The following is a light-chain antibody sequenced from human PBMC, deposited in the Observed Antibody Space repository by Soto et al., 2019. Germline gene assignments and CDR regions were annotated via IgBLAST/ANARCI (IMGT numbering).Light chain of an antibody. V-gene: IGLV2-23*02. CDR1: SSDIGTYNL. CDR3: CSYASSGTLV. CDR2: EVT. J-gene: IGLJ3*02. Sequence: QSALTQPASVSGSPGQSITISCTGTSSDIGTYNLVSWYQQHPGKAPQLMIHEVTRRPSGVSNRFSGSKSGSTASLTISGLQAEDEADYYCCSYASSGTLVFGGGTKLTVL.